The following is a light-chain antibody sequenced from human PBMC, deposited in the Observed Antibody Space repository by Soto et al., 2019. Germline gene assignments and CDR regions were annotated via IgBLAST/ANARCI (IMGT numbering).Light chain of an antibody. Sequence: DIVLTQSPGTLYLSPGERATLSCRASQSVSSGYLAWYQQRPGQAPRLLIYGASTRATGIPDRFSGSGSGTDFTLTISRLEPEDFAVYYCQQDGTSPWTFGQGTKVEI. J-gene: IGKJ1*01. CDR3: QQDGTSPWT. CDR2: GAS. V-gene: IGKV3-20*01. CDR1: QSVSSGY.